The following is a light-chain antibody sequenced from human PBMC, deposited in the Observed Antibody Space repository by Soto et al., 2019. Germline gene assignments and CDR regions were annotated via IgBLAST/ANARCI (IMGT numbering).Light chain of an antibody. CDR1: SSDVGGYHY. CDR3: SSYAGSYYV. V-gene: IGLV2-8*01. CDR2: EVS. Sequence: VLTQPPSASGSPGQSVTISCTGTSSDVGGYHYVSWYQQHPGKAPKLMIYEVSKRPSGVPDRFSGSKSGNTASLTVSGLQAEDEADYYCSSYAGSYYVFGTGTKVTVL. J-gene: IGLJ1*01.